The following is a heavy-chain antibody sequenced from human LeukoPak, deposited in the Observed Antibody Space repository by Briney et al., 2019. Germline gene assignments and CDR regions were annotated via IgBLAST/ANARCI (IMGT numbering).Heavy chain of an antibody. D-gene: IGHD6-13*01. CDR2: IYYSGST. J-gene: IGHJ3*02. V-gene: IGHV4-39*07. Sequence: SETLPLTCTVSGGSISSSSYYWGWIRQPPGKGLEWIGSIYYSGSTYYNPSLKSRVTISIDTSKNQFSLKLSSVTAADTAVYYCAGGHIAAAGSCAFDIWGQGTMVTVSS. CDR3: AGGHIAAAGSCAFDI. CDR1: GGSISSSSYY.